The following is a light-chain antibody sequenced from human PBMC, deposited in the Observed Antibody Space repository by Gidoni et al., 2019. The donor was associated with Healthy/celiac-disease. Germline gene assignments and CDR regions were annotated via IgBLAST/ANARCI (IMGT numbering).Light chain of an antibody. J-gene: IGLJ2*01. CDR1: KLGDKY. Sequence: SYELTPPPSVSVSPGQTASITCPGDKLGDKYACWYQQKPGQSPVLVIYQDSKRPSGIPERFSGSNSGNTATLTISGTQAMDEADYYCQAWDSSTGVVFGGGTKLTVL. CDR3: QAWDSSTGVV. V-gene: IGLV3-1*01. CDR2: QDS.